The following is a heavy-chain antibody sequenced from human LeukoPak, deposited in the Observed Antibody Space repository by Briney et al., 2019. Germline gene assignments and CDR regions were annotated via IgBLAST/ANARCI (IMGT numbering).Heavy chain of an antibody. V-gene: IGHV3-33*01. D-gene: IGHD4-17*01. CDR2: IWYDGSNK. J-gene: IGHJ4*02. Sequence: GRSLRLSCTASGFTFATYAMHWVRQAPGKGLEWVALIWYDGSNKYYADSVRGRFTISRDNSKNTLYLQMNSLRAEDTALYYCAGGSGDYSPDYWGQGTLSPSPQ. CDR1: GFTFATYA. CDR3: AGGSGDYSPDY.